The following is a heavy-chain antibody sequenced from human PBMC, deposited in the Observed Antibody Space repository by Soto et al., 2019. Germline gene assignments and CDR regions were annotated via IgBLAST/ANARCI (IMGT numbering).Heavy chain of an antibody. CDR1: GGSFSGYY. CDR2: INHSGST. J-gene: IGHJ5*02. CDR3: GSEILTGSYKLFDP. V-gene: IGHV4-34*01. D-gene: IGHD3-9*01. Sequence: PSETLSLTCAVYGGSFSGYYWSWIRQPPGKGLEWIGEINHSGSTNYNPSLKSRVTISVYTSKNQLSLKLSSVTAADTAVYYCGSEILTGSYKLFDPWHEGTPVTVSS.